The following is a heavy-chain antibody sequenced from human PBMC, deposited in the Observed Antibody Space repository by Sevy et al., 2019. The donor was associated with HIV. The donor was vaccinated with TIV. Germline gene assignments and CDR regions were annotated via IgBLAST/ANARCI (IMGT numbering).Heavy chain of an antibody. CDR2: MWYDGHKK. CDR3: ARGPSLIVAGAAGYLDY. CDR1: GFTFSSFG. D-gene: IGHD2-21*01. J-gene: IGHJ4*02. V-gene: IGHV3-33*01. Sequence: GGSLRLSCTASGFTFSSFGVHWVRQAPGEGLEWVALMWYDGHKKYYADSVKGRFSISRDSSKITVYLQMNNLRAEDTAVYYCARGPSLIVAGAAGYLDYWGQGTLVTVSS.